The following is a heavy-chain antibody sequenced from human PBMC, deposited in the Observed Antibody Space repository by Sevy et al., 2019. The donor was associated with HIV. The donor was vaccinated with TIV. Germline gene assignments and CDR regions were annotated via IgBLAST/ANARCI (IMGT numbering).Heavy chain of an antibody. D-gene: IGHD6-13*01. CDR2: IYSGGST. Sequence: GGSLRLSCAASGFTVSSNCMSWVRQAPGKGLEWVSAIYSGGSTYYADSVKGRFTISRDNSKNTLYLQMNSLRAEDTAVYYCARDYSSSSYGQGYYYMDVWGKGTTVTVSS. V-gene: IGHV3-53*01. CDR1: GFTVSSNC. J-gene: IGHJ6*03. CDR3: ARDYSSSSYGQGYYYMDV.